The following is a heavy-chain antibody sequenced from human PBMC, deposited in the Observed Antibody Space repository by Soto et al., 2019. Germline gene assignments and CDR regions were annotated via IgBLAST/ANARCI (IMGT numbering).Heavy chain of an antibody. CDR2: ISSNGVST. J-gene: IGHJ4*02. CDR3: VKDRWVDY. V-gene: IGHV3-64D*06. CDR1: GFTFSNYV. D-gene: IGHD1-26*01. Sequence: GGSLRLSCSVFGFTFSNYVMHWVRQAPEKGLEYVSSISSNGVSTYYADSVKGRFTISRDNSKSTLYLQMSSLRPEDTAVYYCVKDRWVDYWGQGALVTV.